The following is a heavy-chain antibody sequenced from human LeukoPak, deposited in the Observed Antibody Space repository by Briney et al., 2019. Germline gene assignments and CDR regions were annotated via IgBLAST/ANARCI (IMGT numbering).Heavy chain of an antibody. CDR1: GGSISSGGYS. J-gene: IGHJ4*02. D-gene: IGHD1-26*01. CDR3: ARGQWELLAAGYYFDY. CDR2: IYHSGST. V-gene: IGHV4-30-2*01. Sequence: PSETLSLTCAVSGGSISSGGYSWSWIRQPPGKGLEWIGYIYHSGSTYYNPSLKSRVTISVDRSKNQFSLKLSSVTAADTAVYYCARGQWELLAAGYYFDYWGQGTLVTVSS.